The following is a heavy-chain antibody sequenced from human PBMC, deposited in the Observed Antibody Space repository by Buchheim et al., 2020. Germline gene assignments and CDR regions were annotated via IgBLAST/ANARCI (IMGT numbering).Heavy chain of an antibody. CDR2: ISGSGGST. D-gene: IGHD2-15*01. CDR3: AKDRGYCSGGSCYFGYFDL. J-gene: IGHJ2*01. Sequence: EVQLLESGGGLVQPGGSLRLSCAASGFTFSSYAMSWVRQAPGKGLEWVSAISGSGGSTYYADSVKGRFTISRDNSKNTLYLQMNSLRAEDTAVYYCAKDRGYCSGGSCYFGYFDLWGRGTL. CDR1: GFTFSSYA. V-gene: IGHV3-23*01.